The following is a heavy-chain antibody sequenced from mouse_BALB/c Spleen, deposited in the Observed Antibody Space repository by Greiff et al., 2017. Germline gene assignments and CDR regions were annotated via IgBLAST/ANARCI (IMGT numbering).Heavy chain of an antibody. CDR2: INPYNGGT. Sequence: VQLKESGPELVKPGASMKISCKASGYSFTGYTMNWVKQSHGKNLEWIGLINPYNGGTSYNQKFKGKATLTVDKSSSTAYMELLSLTSEDSAVYYCARRDGSSYAYYAMDYWGQGTSVTVSS. D-gene: IGHD1-1*01. V-gene: IGHV1-18*01. J-gene: IGHJ4*01. CDR1: GYSFTGYT. CDR3: ARRDGSSYAYYAMDY.